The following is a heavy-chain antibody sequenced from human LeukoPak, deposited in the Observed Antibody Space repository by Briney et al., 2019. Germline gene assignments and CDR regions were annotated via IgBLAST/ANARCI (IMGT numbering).Heavy chain of an antibody. CDR3: ARHPEPGHCSSTSCHESYFDY. CDR1: GFTFSSYW. Sequence: GGSLRLSCAASGFTFSSYWMSWVRQAPGKGLEGVSAISGSGGRPYYADSVKGRFTISRDNSKNTLYLQMNSLRAEDTAVYYCARHPEPGHCSSTSCHESYFDYWGQGTLVTVSS. J-gene: IGHJ4*02. D-gene: IGHD2-2*01. CDR2: ISGSGGRP. V-gene: IGHV3-23*01.